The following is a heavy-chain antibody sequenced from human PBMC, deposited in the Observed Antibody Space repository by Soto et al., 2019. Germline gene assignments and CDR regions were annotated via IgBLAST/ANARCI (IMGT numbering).Heavy chain of an antibody. CDR3: AREDISTSSDAFDI. CDR2: ISAYNGNT. D-gene: IGHD2-2*01. Sequence: ASVKVSCKASGYTFTTYGINWVRQAPGQGLEWMGWISAYNGNTNYAQKLQGRVTMTTDTSTSTAYMELRSLRSDDTAVYYCAREDISTSSDAFDIWGQGSMVTV. CDR1: GYTFTTYG. V-gene: IGHV1-18*01. J-gene: IGHJ3*02.